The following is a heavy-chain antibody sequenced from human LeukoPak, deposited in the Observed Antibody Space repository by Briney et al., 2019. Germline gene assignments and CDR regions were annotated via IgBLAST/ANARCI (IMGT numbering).Heavy chain of an antibody. J-gene: IGHJ5*02. CDR1: GFTFSDYY. Sequence: GGSLRLSCAASGFTFSDYYMSWIRQAPGKGLEWVSYISSSGSTIYYADSVKGRFTISRDNAKNSLYLQMNSLRAEDTAVYYCAREDCSSTSCYEWFDPWGQGTLVTVSS. V-gene: IGHV3-11*04. D-gene: IGHD2-2*01. CDR3: AREDCSSTSCYEWFDP. CDR2: ISSSGSTI.